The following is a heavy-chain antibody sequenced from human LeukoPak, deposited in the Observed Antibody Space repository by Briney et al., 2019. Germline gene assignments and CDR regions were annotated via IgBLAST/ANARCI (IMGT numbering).Heavy chain of an antibody. D-gene: IGHD3-22*01. CDR1: GGSISSSSYY. CDR2: IYYSGST. J-gene: IGHJ4*02. CDR3: ARDVFEGMSSGYYQDY. V-gene: IGHV4-39*07. Sequence: SETLSLTCTVSGGSISSSSYYWGWIRQPPGKGLEWIGSIYYSGSTYYNPSLKSRVTILVDTSKNQFSLKLSSVTAADTAVYYCARDVFEGMSSGYYQDYWGQGTLVTVSS.